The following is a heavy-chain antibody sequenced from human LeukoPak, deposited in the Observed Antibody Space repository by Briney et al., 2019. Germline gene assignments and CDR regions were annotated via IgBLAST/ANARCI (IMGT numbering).Heavy chain of an antibody. D-gene: IGHD1-26*01. J-gene: IGHJ4*02. CDR2: INTDGSTT. Sequence: PGGSLRLSCAASGFTFSTYWMHWVRQAPGEGMVWVSRINTDGSTTDYADSVKGRFTMSRDNAKNTLYLQMSSLRAEDTALYYCARDPVGAAGDFDYWGQGTLVTVAS. CDR3: ARDPVGAAGDFDY. CDR1: GFTFSTYW. V-gene: IGHV3-74*01.